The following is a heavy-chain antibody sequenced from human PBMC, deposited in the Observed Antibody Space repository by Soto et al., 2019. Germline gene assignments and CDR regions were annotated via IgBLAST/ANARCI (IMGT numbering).Heavy chain of an antibody. CDR2: IDWDDDK. D-gene: IGHD2-2*01. J-gene: IGHJ1*01. Sequence: SGPTLVNPTQTLTLTCTFSGFSLSTSGMCVSWIRQPPGKAMEWLALIDWDDDKYYSTSLKTRLTISKDTSKNQVVLTMTNMEPVFTSSYYCAHIRCLSTSYPFDISSDGWSQG. V-gene: IGHV2-70*01. CDR1: GFSLSTSGMC. CDR3: AHIRCLSTSYPFDISSDG.